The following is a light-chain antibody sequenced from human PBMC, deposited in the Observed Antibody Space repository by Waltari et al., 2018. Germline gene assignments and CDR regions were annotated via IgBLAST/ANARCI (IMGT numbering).Light chain of an antibody. CDR3: QQYGSSIMYT. J-gene: IGKJ2*01. CDR2: GAS. Sequence: VLTQSPDTLSLSPGDRATIPCRASRSLTKSYLVWYQQKPGQAPRLRIYGASNRAAGIPDRFSGSGSGTDFTLTISRLEPDDSAVYYCQQYGSSIMYTFGQGTKLEIK. V-gene: IGKV3-20*01. CDR1: RSLTKSY.